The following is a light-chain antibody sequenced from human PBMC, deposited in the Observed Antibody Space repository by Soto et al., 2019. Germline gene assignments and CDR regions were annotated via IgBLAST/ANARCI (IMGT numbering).Light chain of an antibody. CDR3: LLYYGGAAI. Sequence: QAVVTQEPSLTVSPGGTVTLSCASSTGAVTSGHYTNWLQQKPGQAPRALIYSTDTKHSWTPARFSGSLLGGKAALTLSGAQPEDEADYYCLLYYGGAAIFGEWTKLTVL. J-gene: IGLJ2*01. V-gene: IGLV7-43*01. CDR1: TGAVTSGHY. CDR2: STD.